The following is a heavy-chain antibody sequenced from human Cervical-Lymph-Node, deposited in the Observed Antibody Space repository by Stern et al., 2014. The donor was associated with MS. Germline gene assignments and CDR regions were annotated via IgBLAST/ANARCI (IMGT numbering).Heavy chain of an antibody. J-gene: IGHJ4*02. D-gene: IGHD1-14*01. Sequence: VQLVESGAELIRPGESLKISCKGSGYKFSIYWIAWVRQMPGKGLEWMVIIYPGDSETRYSPSFQGQVTMSAYKSTSTAYLQWSSLNASDTAMYFCARQTTAWASDVWGQGTLVTVSS. CDR3: ARQTTAWASDV. CDR2: IYPGDSET. V-gene: IGHV5-51*01. CDR1: GYKFSIYW.